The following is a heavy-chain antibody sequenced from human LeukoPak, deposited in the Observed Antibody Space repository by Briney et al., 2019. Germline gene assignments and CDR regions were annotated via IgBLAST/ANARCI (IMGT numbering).Heavy chain of an antibody. CDR2: IYPVDSDT. J-gene: IGHJ4*02. D-gene: IGHD1-7*01. Sequence: GESLQISCMGSGYNFTNYWVGWVRQMSGKGREWMGIIYPVDSDTSYSPSFQGQVTISADKSISTAYLQWSSLKASDTAIYYCARSYNWNYDYFDYWGQGTLVTVSS. V-gene: IGHV5-51*01. CDR3: ARSYNWNYDYFDY. CDR1: GYNFTNYW.